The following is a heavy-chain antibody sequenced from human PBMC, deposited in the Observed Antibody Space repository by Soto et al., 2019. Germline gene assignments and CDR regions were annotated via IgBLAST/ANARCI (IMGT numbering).Heavy chain of an antibody. CDR1: GFTFSSYG. J-gene: IGHJ4*02. Sequence: GGSLRLSCAASGFTFSSYGMHWVRQAPGKGLEWVSAIIDDGDDKYHADSVKGRLTISRDNSKNTLFLQMNSLRADDTALYYCAKGAATSRPYYFDYWVQGTLVTVS. CDR3: AKGAATSRPYYFDY. V-gene: IGHV3-23*01. CDR2: IIDDGDDK.